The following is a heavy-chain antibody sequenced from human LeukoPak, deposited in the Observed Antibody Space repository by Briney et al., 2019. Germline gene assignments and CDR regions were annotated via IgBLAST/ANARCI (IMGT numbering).Heavy chain of an antibody. CDR1: GYTFTSYY. J-gene: IGHJ4*02. D-gene: IGHD6-19*01. Sequence: ASVKVSCKASGYTFTSYYMHWVRQAPGQGLEWMGIINPSGGSTSYAQKFQGRVTITRDTSASTAYMELSSLRSEDMAVYYCARDGGSSGWYFDYWGQGTLVTVSS. CDR3: ARDGGSSGWYFDY. V-gene: IGHV1-46*01. CDR2: INPSGGST.